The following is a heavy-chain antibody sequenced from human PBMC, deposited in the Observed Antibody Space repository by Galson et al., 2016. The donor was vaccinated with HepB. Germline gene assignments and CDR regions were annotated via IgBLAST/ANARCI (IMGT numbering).Heavy chain of an antibody. CDR1: GFTRFTFSSYW. CDR3: GASRDGYIDY. Sequence: SLRLSCAASGFTRFTFSSYWMHRVRQAPGKGLVWVSRISLDGSVTIYGDSVKGRFSTSRDNAKNTLFLQMNSLRAEDTAVYYCGASRDGYIDYWGQGALVTISS. D-gene: IGHD5-24*01. V-gene: IGHV3-74*01. CDR2: ISLDGSVT. J-gene: IGHJ4*01.